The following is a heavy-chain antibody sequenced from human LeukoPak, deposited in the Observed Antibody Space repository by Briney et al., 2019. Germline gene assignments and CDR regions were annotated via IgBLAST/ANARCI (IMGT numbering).Heavy chain of an antibody. CDR1: GFIFNNYG. CDR2: IRYDGSSK. CDR3: ARVKAGYYYYMDV. J-gene: IGHJ6*03. Sequence: GGSLRLSCAVYGFIFNNYGMHWVRQAQGKGLEWVAFIRYDGSSKYYADSVKGRFTIARDNSKNTVYLQMNSLRPEDTAMYYCARVKAGYYYYMDVWGKGTTVTVSS. D-gene: IGHD3-10*01. V-gene: IGHV3-30*02.